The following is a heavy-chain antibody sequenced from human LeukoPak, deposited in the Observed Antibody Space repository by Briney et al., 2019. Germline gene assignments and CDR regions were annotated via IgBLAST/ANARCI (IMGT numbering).Heavy chain of an antibody. CDR3: ARESGYDSRTDRHY. D-gene: IGHD5-12*01. CDR2: MNPNSGNT. V-gene: IGHV1-8*01. Sequence: ASVKVSCKASGYTFTSYDINWVRQATGQGLEWMGWMNPNSGNTGYAQKFQGRVTMIRNTSISTAYMELSSLRSEDTAVYYCARESGYDSRTDRHYWGQGTLVTVSS. CDR1: GYTFTSYD. J-gene: IGHJ4*02.